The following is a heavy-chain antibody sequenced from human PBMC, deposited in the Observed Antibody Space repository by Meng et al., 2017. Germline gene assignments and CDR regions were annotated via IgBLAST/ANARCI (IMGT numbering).Heavy chain of an antibody. V-gene: IGHV4-59*01. CDR2: IYYSGST. CDR3: ARQGRSGSYFVVFDY. J-gene: IGHJ4*02. Sequence: SETLSLTCTVSGGSISSYYWSWIRQPPGKGLEWIGYIYYSGSTNYNPSLKSRVTISVDTSKNQFSLKLSSVTAADTAVYCCARQGRSGSYFVVFDYWGQGPLVTVSS. CDR1: GGSISSYY. D-gene: IGHD1-26*01.